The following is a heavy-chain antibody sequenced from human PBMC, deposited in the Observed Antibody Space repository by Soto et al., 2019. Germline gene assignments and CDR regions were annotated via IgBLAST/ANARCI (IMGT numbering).Heavy chain of an antibody. Sequence: QVQVVQSGAEVKKPGSSVRVSCKASGGTSSSYAITWMRQAPGQGLEWMGGIIPILDTTDYAQKFQGRVTFTADGSTRTVYMELSSLTSEDTAVYYCASGGTTVNRRFDFWGQGTLVTVSS. J-gene: IGHJ4*02. D-gene: IGHD4-4*01. CDR2: IIPILDTT. CDR1: GGTSSSYA. CDR3: ASGGTTVNRRFDF. V-gene: IGHV1-69*01.